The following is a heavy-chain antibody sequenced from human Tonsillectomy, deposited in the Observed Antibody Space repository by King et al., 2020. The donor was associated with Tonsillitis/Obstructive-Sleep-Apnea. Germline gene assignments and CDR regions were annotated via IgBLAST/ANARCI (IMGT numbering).Heavy chain of an antibody. J-gene: IGHJ4*02. CDR3: ARHNIVVRPRHFDY. V-gene: IGHV5-51*01. Sequence: VQLVESGAEVKKPGESLKVSCKGSGYSFTNYWIGWVRQMPGKGLEWMGIIYPGDSDTRYSPSFQGQVTISADKSISTAYLQWSSLKASDSAMYYCARHNIVVRPRHFDYWGQGTLVTVSS. CDR1: GYSFTNYW. CDR2: IYPGDSDT. D-gene: IGHD3-22*01.